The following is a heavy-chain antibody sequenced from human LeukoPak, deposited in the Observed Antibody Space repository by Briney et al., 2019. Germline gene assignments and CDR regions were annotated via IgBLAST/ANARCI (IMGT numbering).Heavy chain of an antibody. J-gene: IGHJ4*02. CDR3: ARGGAYDYVWGSYRYFDY. CDR1: GYTFSGYY. CDR2: INPKSAGT. Sequence: GASVKVSCKASGYTFSGYYVHWVRQAPGRGLEWMGLINPKSAGTNYAQKFQGRVTLTRDTSISTAYMELRRLRSDDTAVYYCARGGAYDYVWGSYRYFDYWGQGTLVTVSS. D-gene: IGHD3-16*02. V-gene: IGHV1-2*06.